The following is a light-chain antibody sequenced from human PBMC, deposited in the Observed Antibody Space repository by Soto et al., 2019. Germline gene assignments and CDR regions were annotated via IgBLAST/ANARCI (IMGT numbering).Light chain of an antibody. CDR1: QGVRNW. V-gene: IGKV1-12*01. J-gene: IGKJ2*01. Sequence: DIQMTQSPSSVSASVGDRVTITCRASQGVRNWLAWYQQKPGEAPKLLIYAASTLRRGVPSRFXGSGSXTDFTFTITSLQPEDFATYYCQQAYSFPYTFGQGTKLEIK. CDR2: AAS. CDR3: QQAYSFPYT.